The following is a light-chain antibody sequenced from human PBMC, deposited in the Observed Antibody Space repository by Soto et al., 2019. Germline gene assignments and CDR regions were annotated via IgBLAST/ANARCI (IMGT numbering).Light chain of an antibody. CDR3: TSYAGSDNVI. CDR2: EVI. V-gene: IGLV2-8*01. Sequence: QSALTQPPSASGSPGQSVTISCIETSSNVGGHNYVSWYQQHPGKAPKLLIYEVIQRPSGVPDRFSGSKSGNTASLTVSGLQAEDEADYYCTSYAGSDNVIFGGGTQLTVL. J-gene: IGLJ2*01. CDR1: SSNVGGHNY.